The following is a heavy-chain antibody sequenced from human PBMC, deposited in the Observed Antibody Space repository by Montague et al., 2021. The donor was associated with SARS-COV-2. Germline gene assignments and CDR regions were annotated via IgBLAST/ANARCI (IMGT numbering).Heavy chain of an antibody. D-gene: IGHD2/OR15-2a*01. CDR3: ARLTPVGSTFFYEF. J-gene: IGHJ4*02. V-gene: IGHV4-31*03. Sequence: TLSLTCTVSGDSFTTSGYFWTWVRQHPGKGLEWIGHISYSGSAKYNXXLKSRLTTSVDTSKNQFPLELTSVTAADTAVYYCARLTPVGSTFFYEFWGQGILVTVSS. CDR1: GDSFTTSGYF. CDR2: ISYSGSA.